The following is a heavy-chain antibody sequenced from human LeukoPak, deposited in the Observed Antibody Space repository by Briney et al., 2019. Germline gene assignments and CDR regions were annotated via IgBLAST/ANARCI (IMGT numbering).Heavy chain of an antibody. CDR2: IIPIFGTA. D-gene: IGHD6-13*01. V-gene: IGHV1-69*13. CDR1: GGTFSSYA. Sequence: SVKVSCKASGGTFSSYAISWVRQAPGHGLEWMGGIIPIFGTANYAQKFQGRVTITADESTSTAYMELSSLRSEDTAVYYCARDSAAGGRDNWFDPWGQGTLVTVSS. CDR3: ARDSAAGGRDNWFDP. J-gene: IGHJ5*02.